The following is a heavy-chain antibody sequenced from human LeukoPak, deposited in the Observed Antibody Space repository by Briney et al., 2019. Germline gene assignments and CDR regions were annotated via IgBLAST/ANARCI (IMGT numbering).Heavy chain of an antibody. CDR3: ARGLAAGY. CDR1: GGSFSGYY. CDR2: INHSGST. Sequence: PSETLSLTCAVYGGSFSGYYWSWIRQPPGKGLEWIGEINHSGSTNYNPSLKSRVTISVDTSKNQFSLKLSSVTAADTAVYYCARGLAAGYWGQGTPVTVSS. D-gene: IGHD2-15*01. J-gene: IGHJ4*02. V-gene: IGHV4-34*01.